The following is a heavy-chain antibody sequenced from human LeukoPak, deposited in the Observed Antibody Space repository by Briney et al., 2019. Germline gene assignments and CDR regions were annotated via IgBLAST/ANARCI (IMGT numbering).Heavy chain of an antibody. V-gene: IGHV1-2*02. Sequence: VASVKVSCKASGYTFTGYYMHWVRQAPGQGLEWMGWINPNSGGTNYAQKFQGRVTLTTDTSTSTAYMELRRLRSDDTAVYYCARDHGEAGYPSFDYWGQGTLVTVSS. CDR1: GYTFTGYY. J-gene: IGHJ4*02. CDR3: ARDHGEAGYPSFDY. D-gene: IGHD5-12*01. CDR2: INPNSGGT.